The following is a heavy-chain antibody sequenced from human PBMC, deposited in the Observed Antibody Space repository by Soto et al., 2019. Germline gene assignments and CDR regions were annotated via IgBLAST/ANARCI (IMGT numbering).Heavy chain of an antibody. CDR1: GGSVRSGSYY. V-gene: IGHV4-61*01. CDR3: ARGNQRYFDWLPYYYGMDV. J-gene: IGHJ6*02. Sequence: SLTCTVSGGSVRSGSYYWSWIRQPPGKGLEWIGYIYYSGSTNYNPSLKSRVTISVDTSKNQFSLKLSSVTAADTAVYYCARGNQRYFDWLPYYYGMDVWGQGTTVTVSS. CDR2: IYYSGST. D-gene: IGHD3-9*01.